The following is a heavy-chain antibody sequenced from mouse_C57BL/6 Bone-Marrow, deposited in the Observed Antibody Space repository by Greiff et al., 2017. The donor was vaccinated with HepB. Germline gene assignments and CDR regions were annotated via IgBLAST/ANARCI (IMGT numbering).Heavy chain of an antibody. Sequence: EVQLQQSGAELVRPGASVKLSCTASGFNIKDDYLHWVKQRPEQGLEWLGWIAPENGDTEYASKFQGKATITADTSSNTAYLQLSSLTSEDTAVYYCTTEGYYYGGYFDVWGTGTTVTVSS. D-gene: IGHD1-1*01. CDR3: TTEGYYYGGYFDV. CDR1: GFNIKDDY. V-gene: IGHV14-4*01. J-gene: IGHJ1*03. CDR2: IAPENGDT.